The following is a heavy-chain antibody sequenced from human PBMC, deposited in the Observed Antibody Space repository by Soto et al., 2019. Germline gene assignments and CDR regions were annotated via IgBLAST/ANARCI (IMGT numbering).Heavy chain of an antibody. Sequence: QVQLVQSGAEVKKPGASVKVSCKASGYTFTSYYMHWVRQAPGQGLEWMGIINPSGGSKSYAQKFQARAAMTRDTSKSTVYMELRSLRSEDTAVYYCARASIVVVPDAQYSFDHCGQGTLVTV. CDR1: GYTFTSYY. CDR2: INPSGGSK. D-gene: IGHD2-2*01. V-gene: IGHV1-46*01. CDR3: ARASIVVVPDAQYSFDH. J-gene: IGHJ4*02.